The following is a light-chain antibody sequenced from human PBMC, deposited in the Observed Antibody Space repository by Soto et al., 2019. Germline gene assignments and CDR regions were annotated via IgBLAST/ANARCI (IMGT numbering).Light chain of an antibody. V-gene: IGLV2-8*01. CDR1: SSDVGGYNY. Sequence: QSALTQPASVSGSPGQSITISCTGTSSDVGGYNYVSWYQQHPGKAPQLMIYEVSKRPSGVPDRFSGSRSGNTASLTVSGLQAEDEADYYCSSYAGSNNFVCGTGTKVTVL. CDR2: EVS. CDR3: SSYAGSNNFV. J-gene: IGLJ1*01.